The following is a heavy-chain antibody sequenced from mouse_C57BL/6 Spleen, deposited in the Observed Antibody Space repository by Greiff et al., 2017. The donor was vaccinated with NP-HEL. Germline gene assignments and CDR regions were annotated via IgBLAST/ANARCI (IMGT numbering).Heavy chain of an antibody. D-gene: IGHD2-1*01. J-gene: IGHJ4*01. CDR3: ARGDGNYDYYAMDY. CDR1: GYTFTSYW. Sequence: QVQLQQSGAELVKPGASVKMSCKASGYTFTSYWITWVKQRPGQGLEWIGDIYPGSGSTNYNEKFKSKATLTVDTSSSTAYMQLSSLTSEDSAVYYCARGDGNYDYYAMDYWGQGTSVTVSS. V-gene: IGHV1-55*01. CDR2: IYPGSGST.